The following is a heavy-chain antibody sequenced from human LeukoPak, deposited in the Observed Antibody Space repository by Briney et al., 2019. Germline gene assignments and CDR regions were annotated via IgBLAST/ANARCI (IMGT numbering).Heavy chain of an antibody. CDR3: ARDHRYSLDY. D-gene: IGHD2-15*01. V-gene: IGHV3-7*01. CDR1: GFTFSSYW. J-gene: IGHJ4*02. CDR2: IKQDGSEK. Sequence: PGGSLRLSCAASGFTFSSYWMSWIRQAPGKGLEWVGNIKQDGSEKYYVDSVKGRFTISRDNAKNSLFLQMNSLRAEDTAVYYCARDHRYSLDYWGQGTLVTVSS.